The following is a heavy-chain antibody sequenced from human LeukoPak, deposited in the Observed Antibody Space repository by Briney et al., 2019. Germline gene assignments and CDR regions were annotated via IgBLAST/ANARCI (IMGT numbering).Heavy chain of an antibody. CDR1: AYTFTNYG. D-gene: IGHD2-8*01. CDR2: INPNNGNT. V-gene: IGHV1-18*01. CDR3: ARDFTPPHCTTPNCPRGGWFDP. Sequence: GASVKVSCKASAYTFTNYGISWVRHAPGQGLEWMGWINPNNGNTRYAEDLQGRVTMTTDISTSTAYMELRSLRSDDTAIYYCARDFTPPHCTTPNCPRGGWFDPWGQGTLVTVSS. J-gene: IGHJ5*02.